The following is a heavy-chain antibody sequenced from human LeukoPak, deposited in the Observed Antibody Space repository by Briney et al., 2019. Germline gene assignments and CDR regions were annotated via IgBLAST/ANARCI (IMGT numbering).Heavy chain of an antibody. CDR3: ARENIRRGYSYGYPDY. CDR2: INPNSGGT. V-gene: IGHV1-2*06. CDR1: GYTFTGYY. Sequence: GASVKVSCKASGYTFTGYYMHWVRQAPGQGLEWMGRINPNSGGTNYAQKFQGRVTMTRDTSISKAYMELSRLRSDDTAVYYCARENIRRGYSYGYPDYWGQGTLVTVSS. D-gene: IGHD5-18*01. J-gene: IGHJ4*02.